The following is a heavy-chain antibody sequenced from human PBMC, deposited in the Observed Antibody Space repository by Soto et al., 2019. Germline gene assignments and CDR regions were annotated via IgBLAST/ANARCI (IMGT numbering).Heavy chain of an antibody. V-gene: IGHV4-39*01. Sequence: SETLSLTXTVSGGSISSSSYYWGWIRQPPGKGLEWIGSIYYSGSTYYNPSLKSRVTISVDTSKNQFSLKLSSVTAADTAVYYCASRYSSSWLDYYGMDVWGQGTTVTVSS. D-gene: IGHD6-13*01. CDR3: ASRYSSSWLDYYGMDV. CDR2: IYYSGST. CDR1: GGSISSSSYY. J-gene: IGHJ6*02.